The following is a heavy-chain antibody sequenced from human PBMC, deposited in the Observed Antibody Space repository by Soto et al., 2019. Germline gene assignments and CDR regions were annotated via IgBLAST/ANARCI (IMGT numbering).Heavy chain of an antibody. J-gene: IGHJ6*02. V-gene: IGHV3-30-3*01. Sequence: PGGSLRLSCAASGFTFSSYAMHWVRQAPGKGLEWVAVISYDGSNKYYADSVKGRFTISRDNSKNTLYLQMNSLRAEDTAVYYYVIGGDSSGYLYYGMDVWGQGTTVTVSS. D-gene: IGHD3-22*01. CDR1: GFTFSSYA. CDR2: ISYDGSNK. CDR3: VIGGDSSGYLYYGMDV.